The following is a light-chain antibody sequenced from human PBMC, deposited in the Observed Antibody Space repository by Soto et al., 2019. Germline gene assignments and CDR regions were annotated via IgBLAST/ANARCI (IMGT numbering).Light chain of an antibody. V-gene: IGKV1-17*03. J-gene: IGKJ5*01. CDR1: QDIGNY. CDR3: LQYYSYTFN. CDR2: AAS. Sequence: DIQMTQSPSAMSSSVGDRVTITCRASQDIGNYLAWFQQKPGKVPKRLIYAASSLQNGVPSRFSGSGSETEFTLTINSLQPEDFASYYCLQYYSYTFNCGQGTRLEIK.